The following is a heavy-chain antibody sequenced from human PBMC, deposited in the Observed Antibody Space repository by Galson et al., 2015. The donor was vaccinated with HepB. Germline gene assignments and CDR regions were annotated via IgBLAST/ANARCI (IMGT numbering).Heavy chain of an antibody. J-gene: IGHJ4*02. D-gene: IGHD2-21*01. CDR2: ISYDGSNK. CDR3: AKDLSIIPDCPTFDY. Sequence: SLRLSCAASGFTFSSYGMHWVRQAPGKGLEWVAVISYDGSNKYYADSVKGRFTISRDNSKNALYLQMNSLRAEDTAVYYCAKDLSIIPDCPTFDYWGQGTLVTVSS. V-gene: IGHV3-30*18. CDR1: GFTFSSYG.